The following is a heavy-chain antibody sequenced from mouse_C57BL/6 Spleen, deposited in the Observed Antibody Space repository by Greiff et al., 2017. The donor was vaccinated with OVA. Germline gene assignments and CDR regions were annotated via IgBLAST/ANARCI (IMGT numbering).Heavy chain of an antibody. CDR3: AREDYSNLYYFDY. D-gene: IGHD2-5*01. V-gene: IGHV3-6*01. CDR2: ISYDGSN. Sequence: EVKLMESGPGLVKPSQSLSLTCSVTGYSITSGYYWNWIRQFPGNKLEWMGYISYDGSNNYNPSLKNRISITRDTSKNQFFLKLNSVTTEDTATYYCAREDYSNLYYFDYWGQGTTLTVSS. J-gene: IGHJ2*01. CDR1: GYSITSGYY.